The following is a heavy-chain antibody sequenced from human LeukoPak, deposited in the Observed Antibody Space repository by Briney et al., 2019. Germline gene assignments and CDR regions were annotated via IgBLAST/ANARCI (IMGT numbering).Heavy chain of an antibody. CDR3: ARGKSCGDY. D-gene: IGHD3-10*01. J-gene: IGHJ4*02. V-gene: IGHV3-11*04. CDR2: ISGSGGST. CDR1: GFTVSSNY. Sequence: GGSLRLSCAASGFTVSSNYMSWVRQAPGRGLEWVSAISGSGGSTYYADSVKGRFTISRDNAKNSLYLQMNSLRAEDTAVYYCARGKSCGDYWGQGTLVTVSS.